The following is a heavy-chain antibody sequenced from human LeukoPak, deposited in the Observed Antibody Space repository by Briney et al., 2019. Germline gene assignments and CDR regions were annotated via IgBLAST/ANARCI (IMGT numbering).Heavy chain of an antibody. Sequence: GGSLRLSCAASGFTFSSYAMHWVRQAPGKGLEWVAVISYDGSNKYYADSVKGRFTISRDNSKNTLYLQMNSLRAEDTAVYYCARDPAMTMDWYFDLWGRGTLVTVSS. CDR3: ARDPAMTMDWYFDL. D-gene: IGHD4/OR15-4a*01. CDR1: GFTFSSYA. J-gene: IGHJ2*01. CDR2: ISYDGSNK. V-gene: IGHV3-30*01.